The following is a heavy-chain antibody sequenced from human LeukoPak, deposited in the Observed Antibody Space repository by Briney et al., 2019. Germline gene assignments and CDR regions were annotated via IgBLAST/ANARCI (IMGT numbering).Heavy chain of an antibody. CDR1: GGSFSGYY. CDR2: INHSGST. J-gene: IGHJ4*02. CDR3: ARHVGLLWFGELAFDY. Sequence: SETLSLTCAVYGGSFSGYYWSWIRQPPGKGLEWIGEINHSGSTNYNPSLKSRVTISVDTSKNQFSLKLSSVTAADTAVYYCARHVGLLWFGELAFDYWGQGTLVTVSS. V-gene: IGHV4-34*01. D-gene: IGHD3-10*01.